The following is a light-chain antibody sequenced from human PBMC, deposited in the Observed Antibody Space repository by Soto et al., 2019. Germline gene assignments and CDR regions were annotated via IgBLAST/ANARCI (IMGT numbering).Light chain of an antibody. CDR1: QSVSSK. J-gene: IGKJ1*01. V-gene: IGKV3-15*01. CDR2: RAS. CDR3: QQYNDWPPAT. Sequence: DIVLTQSPATLSVSPGERATLSCRASQSVSSKLAGYQQKHGQAPRLLIYRASTRATDIPARVSGSGSGTEFTLTLRSLQSEDFAVYYCQQYNDWPPATFGQGPRVEI.